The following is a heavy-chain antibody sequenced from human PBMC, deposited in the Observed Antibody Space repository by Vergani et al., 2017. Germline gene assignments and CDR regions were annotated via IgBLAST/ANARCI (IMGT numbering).Heavy chain of an antibody. D-gene: IGHD5-18*01. CDR2: ISGSGGST. CDR3: AKGSKITAMVVGHYYYYYGMDV. CDR1: GFTFSSFA. J-gene: IGHJ6*02. Sequence: EVQLVESGGGLVQPGGSLRLSCAASGFTFSSFAMSWVRQAPGKGLEWVSAISGSGGSTYYADSVKGRFTISRDNSKNTLYLQMNSLRAEDTAVYYCAKGSKITAMVVGHYYYYYGMDVWGQGTTVTVSS. V-gene: IGHV3-23*04.